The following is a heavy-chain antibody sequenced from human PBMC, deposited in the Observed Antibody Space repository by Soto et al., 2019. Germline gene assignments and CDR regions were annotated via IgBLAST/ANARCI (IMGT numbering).Heavy chain of an antibody. D-gene: IGHD3-10*01. CDR2: INPNTGDT. V-gene: IGHV1-2*02. J-gene: IGHJ4*02. CDR3: ARGPIGGGAPYYFDY. CDR1: GYTFTADY. Sequence: ASVKVSCKTSGYTFTADYIYWVRQAPGQGLEWMGGINPNTGDTIYAQTFQGRVTMTRDTSISAAYMELTRLRSDDTAVYFCARGPIGGGAPYYFDYRGQGTLVTVSS.